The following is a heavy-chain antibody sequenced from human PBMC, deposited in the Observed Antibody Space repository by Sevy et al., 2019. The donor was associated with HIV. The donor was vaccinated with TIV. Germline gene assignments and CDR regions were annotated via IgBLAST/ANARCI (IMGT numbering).Heavy chain of an antibody. J-gene: IGHJ5*02. CDR3: ASPGTKGFDP. D-gene: IGHD2-8*01. CDR2: IKQDGSDK. Sequence: GGSLRLSCAAPGFTFSSYWMSWVRQAPGKGLEWVASIKQDGSDKYYVDSVKGRFTISRDNAKNSLYLQMNSLRVEDTAVYYCASPGTKGFDPWGQGTLVTVSS. CDR1: GFTFSSYW. V-gene: IGHV3-7*03.